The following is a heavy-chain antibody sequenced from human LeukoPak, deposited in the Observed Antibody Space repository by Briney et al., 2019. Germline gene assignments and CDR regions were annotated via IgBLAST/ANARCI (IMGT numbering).Heavy chain of an antibody. V-gene: IGHV4-4*08. D-gene: IGHD3-22*01. Sequence: SETLSLTCTVSGGSVFSYYWNWIRQSPGKGLEWVGYIYANGITTYNPSLRSRGSISIDTSRNQFSLRLTSVTAADTATYYCARRAYYDSSGYNPTAGYFDLWGRGTLVTVSS. CDR3: ARRAYYDSSGYNPTAGYFDL. CDR1: GGSVFSYY. CDR2: IYANGIT. J-gene: IGHJ2*01.